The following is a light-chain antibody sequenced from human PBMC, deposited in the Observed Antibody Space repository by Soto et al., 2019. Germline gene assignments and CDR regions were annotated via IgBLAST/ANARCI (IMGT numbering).Light chain of an antibody. Sequence: DIQMTQSPSSLSASVGDRVTITCRASQGIRNNLTWYQQKLGKAPKRLITAASSLQSGVTSRFSGSGSGKEFTLTISSLQPEDLATYYCLQHNSDTVTFGGGTKVEIE. CDR1: QGIRNN. CDR3: LQHNSDTVT. J-gene: IGKJ4*01. CDR2: AAS. V-gene: IGKV1-17*01.